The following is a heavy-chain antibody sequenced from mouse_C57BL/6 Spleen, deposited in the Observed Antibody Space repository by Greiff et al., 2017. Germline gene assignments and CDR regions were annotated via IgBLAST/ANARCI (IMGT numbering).Heavy chain of an antibody. CDR3: ARGRDYGPWSFDV. V-gene: IGHV1-69*01. CDR2: IDPSDSYT. CDR1: GYTFTSYW. J-gene: IGHJ1*03. D-gene: IGHD1-1*01. Sequence: QVQLQQPGAELVMPGASVKLSCKASGYTFTSYWMHWVKQRPGQGLEWIGEIDPSDSYTNYNQKFKGKSTLTVDKSSSTAYMQLSSLTSEDSAVYYCARGRDYGPWSFDVWGTGTTVTVSS.